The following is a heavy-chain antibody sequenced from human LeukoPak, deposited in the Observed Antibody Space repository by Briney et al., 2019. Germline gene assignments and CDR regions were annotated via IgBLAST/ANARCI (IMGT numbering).Heavy chain of an antibody. V-gene: IGHV3-21*01. Sequence: GGSLRLSCAASGFTFSSYSMNWVRQAPGKGLEWVSSISSSSSYIYYADSVKGRFTISRDNAKNSLYLQMNSLRAEDTAVYYCARSSTSGYYDILTGYLSSLDYWGQGTLVTVSS. CDR3: ARSSTSGYYDILTGYLSSLDY. J-gene: IGHJ4*02. CDR1: GFTFSSYS. D-gene: IGHD3-9*01. CDR2: ISSSSSYI.